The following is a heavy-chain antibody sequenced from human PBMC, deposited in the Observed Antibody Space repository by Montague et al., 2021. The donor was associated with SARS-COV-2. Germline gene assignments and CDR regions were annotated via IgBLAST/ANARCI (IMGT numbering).Heavy chain of an antibody. D-gene: IGHD3-10*01. CDR2: IYYSGST. J-gene: IGHJ5*02. CDR3: ARGLLTVRGVIRWFDP. CDR1: GGSISSSSYY. Sequence: SETLSLTCTVSGGSISSSSYYWGWIRQPPGKGLEWIGSIYYSGSTYYNPPLKSRVTISVDTSKNQFSLKLSSVTAADTAVYYCARGLLTVRGVIRWFDPWGQGTLVTVSS. V-gene: IGHV4-39*07.